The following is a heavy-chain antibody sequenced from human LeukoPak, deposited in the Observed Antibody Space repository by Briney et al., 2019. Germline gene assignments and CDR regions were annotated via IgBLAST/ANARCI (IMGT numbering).Heavy chain of an antibody. Sequence: SETLSLTCTVYGGSFSGYHWSWIRQPPGKGLEWIGEINHSGRTNYNPSLKSRVTISVDTSKNQFSLKLSSVTAADTAVYYCARVSPNYDFWSGLYYFDYWGQGTLVTVSS. CDR2: INHSGRT. CDR1: GGSFSGYH. J-gene: IGHJ4*02. V-gene: IGHV4-34*01. D-gene: IGHD3-3*01. CDR3: ARVSPNYDFWSGLYYFDY.